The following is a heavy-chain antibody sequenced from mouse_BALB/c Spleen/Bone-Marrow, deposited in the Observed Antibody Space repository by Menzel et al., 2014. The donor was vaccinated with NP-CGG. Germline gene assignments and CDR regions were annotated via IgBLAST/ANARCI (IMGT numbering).Heavy chain of an antibody. D-gene: IGHD2-1*01. J-gene: IGHJ2*01. Sequence: EVQGVESVPGLVKPSQTVSLTCTVTGISITTGNYRWSWIRQFPGNKLEWIGYIYYSGTITYNPSLTSRTTITRDTSRNQFFLEMNSLTAEDTATYYCARFYGNYFDYWGQGTTLTVSS. V-gene: IGHV3-5*02. CDR1: GISITTGNYR. CDR2: IYYSGTI. CDR3: ARFYGNYFDY.